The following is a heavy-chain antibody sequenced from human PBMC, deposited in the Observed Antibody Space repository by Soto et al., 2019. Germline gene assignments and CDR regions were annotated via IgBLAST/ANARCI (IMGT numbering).Heavy chain of an antibody. CDR2: ISTDNGNT. CDR3: ARGVGSGSYYNQYNWFDP. CDR1: GYTFTNSG. V-gene: IGHV1-18*01. D-gene: IGHD3-10*01. J-gene: IGHJ5*02. Sequence: ASVKVSCKASGYTFTNSGISWVRQAPCQGLEWMGWISTDNGNTNYAQHLQGRVSMTTDTSTSTAYMDLRSLRSDDTAVYYCARGVGSGSYYNQYNWFDPWGQGTLVTVSS.